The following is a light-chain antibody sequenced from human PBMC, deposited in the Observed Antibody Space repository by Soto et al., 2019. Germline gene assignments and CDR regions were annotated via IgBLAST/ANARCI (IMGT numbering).Light chain of an antibody. CDR2: GAS. CDR3: QQTYTYPRT. Sequence: DIQMTQSPSSLSASAGDRVTITCRASQSISSNLNWYQQKPGKAPNLLIYGASNLQSGVPSRFSGSGSGTEYTLTISSLQPEDFTTYSCQQTYTYPRTFGQGTKVEIK. V-gene: IGKV1-39*01. J-gene: IGKJ1*01. CDR1: QSISSN.